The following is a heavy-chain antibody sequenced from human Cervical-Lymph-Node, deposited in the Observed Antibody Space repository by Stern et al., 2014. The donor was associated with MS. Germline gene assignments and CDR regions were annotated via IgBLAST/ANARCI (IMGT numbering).Heavy chain of an antibody. J-gene: IGHJ4*02. D-gene: IGHD3-16*01. CDR1: GFTFSSYG. CDR3: ARGPWGSGPPTIDY. Sequence: VQLEESGGGVVQPGRSLRLSCAASGFTFSSYGMHWVRQAPGKGLEWVAVIWYDGSNKYYADSVKGRFTISRDNSKNTLYLQMNSLRAEDTAVYYCARGPWGSGPPTIDYWGQGALVTVTS. V-gene: IGHV3-33*01. CDR2: IWYDGSNK.